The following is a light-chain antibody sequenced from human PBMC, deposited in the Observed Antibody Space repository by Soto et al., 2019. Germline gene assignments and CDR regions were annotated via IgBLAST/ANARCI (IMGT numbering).Light chain of an antibody. J-gene: IGKJ5*01. CDR3: QQRSKGIT. V-gene: IGKV3-11*01. Sequence: EIVLTQSPATLSLSPGERATLSCRASQSVSTYLAWYQQKPGQAPRLLIYDASNRATGIPARFSGSESGTDFTLTISSLEPEDFAVYYCQQRSKGITFGQGTRLEIK. CDR2: DAS. CDR1: QSVSTY.